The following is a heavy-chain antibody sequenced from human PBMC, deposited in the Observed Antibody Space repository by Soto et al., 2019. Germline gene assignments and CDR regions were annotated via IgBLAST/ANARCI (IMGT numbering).Heavy chain of an antibody. CDR1: GYPFTSYG. D-gene: IGHD3-3*01. J-gene: IGHJ5*02. CDR3: ARVMGYDLWSGYSWFDP. V-gene: IGHV1-18*01. Sequence: ASVKVSCKASGYPFTSYGISWVRQAPGQGLEWMGWISAYNGNTNYAQKLQGRVTMTTDTSTSTAYMELRSLRFDDTAVYYCARVMGYDLWSGYSWFDPWGQGTLVTVSS. CDR2: ISAYNGNT.